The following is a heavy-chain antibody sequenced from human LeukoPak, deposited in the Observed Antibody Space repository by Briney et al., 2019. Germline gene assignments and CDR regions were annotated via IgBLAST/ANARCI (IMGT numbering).Heavy chain of an antibody. D-gene: IGHD2-15*01. J-gene: IGHJ4*02. Sequence: AASVKVSCKASGYTFTSYGISWVRQAPGQGLEWMGWISAYNGNTNYAQKLQGRVTMTTDTSTSTAYMELRSLRSDDTAVYYCARGGLYCSGGSCYSSWYYFDYWGQGTLVTVSS. V-gene: IGHV1-18*01. CDR3: ARGGLYCSGGSCYSSWYYFDY. CDR2: ISAYNGNT. CDR1: GYTFTSYG.